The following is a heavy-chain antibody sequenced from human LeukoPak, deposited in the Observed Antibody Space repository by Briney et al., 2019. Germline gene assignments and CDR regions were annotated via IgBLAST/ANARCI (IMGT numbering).Heavy chain of an antibody. CDR1: GGSISSSNW. CDR2: IYHSGST. Sequence: SGTLSLTCAVSGGSISSSNWWSWVRQPPGKGLEWIGEIYHSGSTNYNPSLKSRVTISVDTSKNQFSLKLSSVTAADTAVYYCARITIFGVVTDDAFDVWGQGTMVTVSS. CDR3: ARITIFGVVTDDAFDV. V-gene: IGHV4-4*02. D-gene: IGHD3-3*01. J-gene: IGHJ3*01.